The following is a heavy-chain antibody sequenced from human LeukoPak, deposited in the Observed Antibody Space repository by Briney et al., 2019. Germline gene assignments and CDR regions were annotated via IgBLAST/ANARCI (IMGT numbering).Heavy chain of an antibody. D-gene: IGHD3-22*01. J-gene: IGHJ5*02. Sequence: GGSLRLSCAASGFTFSSYGMHWVRQAPGKGLEWVAFIRYDGSNKYYADSVKGRFTISRDNSKNTLYLQMNSLRAEDTAVYYCAKPQYDSSGHGWFDPWGQGTLVTVSS. V-gene: IGHV3-30*02. CDR2: IRYDGSNK. CDR1: GFTFSSYG. CDR3: AKPQYDSSGHGWFDP.